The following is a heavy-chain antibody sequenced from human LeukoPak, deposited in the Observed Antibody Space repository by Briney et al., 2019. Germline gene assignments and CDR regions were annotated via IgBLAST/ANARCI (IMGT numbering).Heavy chain of an antibody. J-gene: IGHJ5*01. CDR2: ITSSSSHM. CDR1: GFTLSTYT. D-gene: IGHD1-26*01. Sequence: GGSLRLSCAASGFTLSTYTMKWVRQAPGKGLEWVSSITSSSSHMYYADSVKGRFTISRDNAENSLHLQMNSLRAEDTAIYYCARSVGLDSWGQGTLVTVSS. V-gene: IGHV3-21*01. CDR3: ARSVGLDS.